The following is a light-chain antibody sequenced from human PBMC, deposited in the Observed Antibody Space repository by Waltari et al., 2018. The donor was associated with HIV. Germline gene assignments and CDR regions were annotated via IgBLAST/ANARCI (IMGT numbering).Light chain of an antibody. CDR2: WAS. J-gene: IGKJ4*01. Sequence: DFVMTQFPDSLAVSLGVRATINGKSSQSVLYSATKKNSLAWYQQKPGQPPKLLISWASTRESGVPARFSGSGSGTDFTLTINNLQAEDVAVYYCQQYYTTPLSFGGGTKVEIK. CDR1: QSVLYSATKKNS. CDR3: QQYYTTPLS. V-gene: IGKV4-1*01.